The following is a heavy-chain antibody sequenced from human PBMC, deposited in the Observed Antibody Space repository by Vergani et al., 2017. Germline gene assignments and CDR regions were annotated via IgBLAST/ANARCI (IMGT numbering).Heavy chain of an antibody. J-gene: IGHJ5*02. CDR1: GFTFNQYG. CDR3: ASDMLLHYSRFDP. V-gene: IGHV3-33*01. CDR2: TWYDGNNK. Sequence: QVQLVESGGGVVQPGRSLRLSCAASGFTFNQYGMHWVRQAPGKGLEWVAVTWYDGNNKQYADSVKGRFTISRDNSKSTMYLQMNRLRDGDTGVYYCASDMLLHYSRFDPCLEGTVDTVS. D-gene: IGHD2-8*01.